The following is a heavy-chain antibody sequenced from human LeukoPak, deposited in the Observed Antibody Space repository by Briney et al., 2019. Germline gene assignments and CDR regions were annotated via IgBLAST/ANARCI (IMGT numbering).Heavy chain of an antibody. Sequence: SETLSLTCTVSGGSISSYYWSWIRQPAGKGLEWIGRIYTSGSTNYNPSLKSRVTMSVDTSKNQFSLKLSSVTAADTAVYYCAASSSSSGYFDYWGQGTLVTVSS. CDR1: GGSISSYY. CDR3: AASSSSSGYFDY. J-gene: IGHJ4*02. V-gene: IGHV4-4*07. CDR2: IYTSGST. D-gene: IGHD6-6*01.